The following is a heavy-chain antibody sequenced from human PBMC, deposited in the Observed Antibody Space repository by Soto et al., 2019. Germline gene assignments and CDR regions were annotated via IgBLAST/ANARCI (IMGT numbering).Heavy chain of an antibody. Sequence: EAQLLESGGGLAQPGGSLRLSCAGSGFTLSSHAMSWVRQAPGKGLEWVSAINGSGVYTNYADSVKGRFTISRDDSKNTLNLQMNSLRAEDTAIYYCASPPSTEVDYDAFDLWGQGTMVTVSS. V-gene: IGHV3-23*01. D-gene: IGHD1-1*01. CDR3: ASPPSTEVDYDAFDL. CDR1: GFTLSSHA. J-gene: IGHJ3*01. CDR2: INGSGVYT.